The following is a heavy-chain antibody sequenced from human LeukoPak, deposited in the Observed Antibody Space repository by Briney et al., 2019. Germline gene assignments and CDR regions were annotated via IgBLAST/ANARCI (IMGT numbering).Heavy chain of an antibody. D-gene: IGHD2-8*02. V-gene: IGHV3-23*01. CDR1: GFTFSTFA. Sequence: GGSLRLSCAASGFTFSTFAMIWARQPRGKGLEWVSSIFPSGGEIHYADSVRGRFTISRDNSKSTLSLQMNSLRAEDTAIYYCATYRQVLLPFESWGQGTLVTVSS. CDR3: ATYRQVLLPFES. CDR2: IFPSGGEI. J-gene: IGHJ4*02.